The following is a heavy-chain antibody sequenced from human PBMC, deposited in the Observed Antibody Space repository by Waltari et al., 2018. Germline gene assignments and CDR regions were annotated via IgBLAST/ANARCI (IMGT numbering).Heavy chain of an antibody. CDR1: GFSFSSSG. J-gene: IGHJ4*02. D-gene: IGHD2-15*01. CDR2: IRSDGIDK. CDR3: AKEGVDCSRGSCYGFDY. Sequence: QVQLVESGGGVVQPGGSLRLSCPASGFSFSSSGIPWARQPPGKGLEWVAFIRSDGIDKYYVDSVRGRFTVSRDNIKDTLDMQMNSLRIEDTAVYYCAKEGVDCSRGSCYGFDYWGQGALVTVSS. V-gene: IGHV3-30*02.